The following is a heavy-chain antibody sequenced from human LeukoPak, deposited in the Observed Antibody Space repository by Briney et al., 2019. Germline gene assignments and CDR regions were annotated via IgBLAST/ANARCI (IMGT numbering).Heavy chain of an antibody. CDR1: GGSISSGDYY. Sequence: PSQTLSLTCTVSGGSISSGDYYWSWIRQPPGKGLEWIGEINHSGSTNYNPSLKSRVTISVDTSKNQFSLKLSSVTAADTAVYYCARGRMVLRNSTFDYWGQGTLVTVSS. J-gene: IGHJ4*02. CDR2: INHSGST. D-gene: IGHD3-10*01. CDR3: ARGRMVLRNSTFDY. V-gene: IGHV4-30-4*01.